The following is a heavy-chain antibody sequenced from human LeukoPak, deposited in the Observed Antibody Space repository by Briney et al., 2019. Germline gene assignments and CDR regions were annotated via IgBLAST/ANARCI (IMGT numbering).Heavy chain of an antibody. CDR3: ARNRGRAGGHYYGMDV. Sequence: ASVKVSCKASGYAFTSYGISWVRQAPGQGLEWMGWISAYNGNTNYAQKLQGRVTMTTDTSTSTAYMELRSLRSDDTAVYYCARNRGRAGGHYYGMDVWGQGTTVTVSS. J-gene: IGHJ6*02. CDR1: GYAFTSYG. V-gene: IGHV1-18*01. CDR2: ISAYNGNT. D-gene: IGHD2/OR15-2a*01.